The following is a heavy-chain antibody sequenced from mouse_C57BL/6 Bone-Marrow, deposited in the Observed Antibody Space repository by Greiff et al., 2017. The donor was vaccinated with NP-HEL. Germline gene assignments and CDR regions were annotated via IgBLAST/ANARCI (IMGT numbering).Heavy chain of an antibody. V-gene: IGHV1-26*01. CDR1: GYTFTDYY. Sequence: VQLQQSGPELVKPGASVKISCKASGYTFTDYYMNWVKQSHGKSLEWIGDINPNNGGTSYNQKFKGKVTLTVDKSSSTAYMELRSLTSEDSAVYYCAGTAYAMDYWGQGTSVTVSS. CDR2: INPNNGGT. J-gene: IGHJ4*01. CDR3: AGTAYAMDY.